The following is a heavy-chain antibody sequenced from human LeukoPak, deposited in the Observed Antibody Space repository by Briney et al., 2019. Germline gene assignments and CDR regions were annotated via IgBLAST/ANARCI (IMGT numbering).Heavy chain of an antibody. CDR3: ARDPDDYGDYSYFDY. CDR1: GFTFSSYG. D-gene: IGHD4-17*01. V-gene: IGHV3-33*01. CDR2: IWYDGSNK. Sequence: PGRSLRLSCAASGFTFSSYGMHWVRQAPGKGLEWVAVIWYDGSNKYYADSVKGRFTISRDNSKNTLFLQMNSLRAEDTAVYYCARDPDDYGDYSYFDYWGQGTLVTVCS. J-gene: IGHJ4*02.